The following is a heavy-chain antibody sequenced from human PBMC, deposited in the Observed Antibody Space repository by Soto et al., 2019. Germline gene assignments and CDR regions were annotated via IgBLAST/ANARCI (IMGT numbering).Heavy chain of an antibody. CDR2: INHSGST. Sequence: SETLSLTCAVYGGSFSGYYWSWIRQPPGKGLEWIGEINHSGSTNYNPSLKSRVTISVDTSKNQFSLKLSSVTAADTAVYYCARGRGPLIVVVPARNLPFDPWGQGTLVTVSS. CDR1: GGSFSGYY. D-gene: IGHD2-2*01. V-gene: IGHV4-34*01. CDR3: ARGRGPLIVVVPARNLPFDP. J-gene: IGHJ5*02.